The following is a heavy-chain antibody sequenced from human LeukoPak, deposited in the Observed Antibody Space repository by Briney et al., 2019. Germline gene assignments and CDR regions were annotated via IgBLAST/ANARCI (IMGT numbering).Heavy chain of an antibody. Sequence: GGSLRLSCAASGFTFNNYAMSWVRQAPGKGLEWVSYISSGSNTIYYADSVKGRFTISRDNAENTLYLQMNSLGAEDTAVYYCARDDHYNYYYMDVWGKGTTVTVSS. CDR3: ARDDHYNYYYMDV. CDR1: GFTFNNYA. CDR2: ISSGSNTI. V-gene: IGHV3-48*01. J-gene: IGHJ6*03.